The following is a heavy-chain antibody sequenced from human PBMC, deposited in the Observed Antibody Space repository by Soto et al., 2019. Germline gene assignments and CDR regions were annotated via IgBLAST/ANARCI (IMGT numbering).Heavy chain of an antibody. CDR2: INHSGST. V-gene: IGHV4-34*01. D-gene: IGHD6-6*01. Sequence: QVQLQQWGAGLLKPSETLSLTCAVYGGSFSGYYWSWIRQPPGKGLEWFGEINHSGSTNYNPSPKSRVTISVDTSKTQFSLKLSAVTAADTAVYYCARGRNFSYDWVARVYSSSSLDYWGQGTLVTVAS. CDR1: GGSFSGYY. CDR3: ARGRNFSYDWVARVYSSSSLDY. J-gene: IGHJ4*02.